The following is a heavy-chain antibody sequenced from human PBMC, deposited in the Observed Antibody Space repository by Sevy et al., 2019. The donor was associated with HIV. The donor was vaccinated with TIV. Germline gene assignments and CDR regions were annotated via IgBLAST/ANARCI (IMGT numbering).Heavy chain of an antibody. V-gene: IGHV3-7*01. J-gene: IGHJ4*02. Sequence: GGSLRLSCAASGFTFSSYWMSWVRQAPGKGLEWVATMKEDGSEKSYVDSVKGRFTISRDNAKNSLYLQMNSLRVDDTALYYCVRARMEGFSYSLDCWGQGPLATVSS. CDR3: VRARMEGFSYSLDC. CDR2: MKEDGSEK. D-gene: IGHD5-18*01. CDR1: GFTFSSYW.